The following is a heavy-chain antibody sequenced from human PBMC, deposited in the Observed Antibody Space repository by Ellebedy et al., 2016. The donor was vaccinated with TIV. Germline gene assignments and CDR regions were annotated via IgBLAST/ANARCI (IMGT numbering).Heavy chain of an antibody. V-gene: IGHV4-39*07. J-gene: IGHJ4*02. Sequence: SETLSLTCTVSGGSISSSSYYWGWIRQPPGKGLEWIGSIYYSGSTNYNPSLKSRATISLDTPKKQLSLRLTSVTAADAAVYYCASGPNYYFFDYWGQGTLVTVSS. CDR1: GGSISSSSYY. CDR3: ASGPNYYFFDY. CDR2: IYYSGST. D-gene: IGHD3/OR15-3a*01.